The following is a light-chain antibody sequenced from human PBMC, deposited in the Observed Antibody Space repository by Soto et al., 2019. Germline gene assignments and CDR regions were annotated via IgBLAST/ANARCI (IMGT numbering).Light chain of an antibody. V-gene: IGLV2-11*01. J-gene: IGLJ1*01. CDR2: DVS. Sequence: QSALTQPRSVSGSPGQSVTISCTGTSSDVGGYNYVSWYQQHPGKAPKLMIYDVSKRPSGVTDRFSGSKSGNTASLTISGPAAEDEANYYYCTCGRSHSYVVGCVPKVTV. CDR1: SSDVGGYNY. CDR3: CTCGRSHSYV.